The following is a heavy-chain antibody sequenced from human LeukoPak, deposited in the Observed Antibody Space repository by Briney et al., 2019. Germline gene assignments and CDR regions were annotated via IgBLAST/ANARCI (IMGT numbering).Heavy chain of an antibody. V-gene: IGHV1-2*06. Sequence: ASVKVSCKASGYTFTGFYIHWVRQAPGQGLERLGRINPNSGGTNYAQKFQGRVSVTRDTSISTAYMEVSRLRSDDTAVYYCARALVRGLVVSMDVWGKGTTVTVSS. J-gene: IGHJ6*03. CDR1: GYTFTGFY. D-gene: IGHD3-10*01. CDR3: ARALVRGLVVSMDV. CDR2: INPNSGGT.